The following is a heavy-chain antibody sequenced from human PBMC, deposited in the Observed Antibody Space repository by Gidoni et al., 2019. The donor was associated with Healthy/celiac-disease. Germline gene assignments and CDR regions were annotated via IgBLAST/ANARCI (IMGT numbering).Heavy chain of an antibody. CDR1: GFTCSSYA. CDR2: ISGSGGST. Sequence: EVQLLESGGGLVQPGGSLRLSCAASGFTCSSYAMSWVRQAPGKGLEWVSAISGSGGSTYYADSVKGRFTISRDNSKNTLYLQMNSLRAEDTAVYYCAKDSPRRDGYNNYLDYWGQGTLVTVSS. V-gene: IGHV3-23*01. J-gene: IGHJ4*02. CDR3: AKDSPRRDGYNNYLDY. D-gene: IGHD5-12*01.